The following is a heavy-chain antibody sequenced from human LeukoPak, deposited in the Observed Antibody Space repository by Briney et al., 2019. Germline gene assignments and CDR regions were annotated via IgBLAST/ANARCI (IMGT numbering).Heavy chain of an antibody. Sequence: SETLSLTCSVSGDSISTYYWSWIRQPPGKGLEWIGYIYYSGSTNYNPSLKNRVTISVDTPKKQFSLKLSSVTAADTAVYYCARSYGDYGEYYFDYWGQGTLVTVSS. CDR2: IYYSGST. D-gene: IGHD4-17*01. J-gene: IGHJ4*02. V-gene: IGHV4-59*01. CDR3: ARSYGDYGEYYFDY. CDR1: GDSISTYY.